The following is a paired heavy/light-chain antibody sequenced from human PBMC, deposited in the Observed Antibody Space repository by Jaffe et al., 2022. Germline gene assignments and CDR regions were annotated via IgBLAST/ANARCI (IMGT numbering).Light chain of an antibody. Sequence: SSELTQDPAVSVALGQTVRITCQGDSLRSYYASWYQQKPGQAPVLVIYGKNNRPSGIPDRFSGSSSGNTASLTITGAQAEDEADYYCNSRDSSGNPSFGGGTKLTVL. CDR1: SLRSYY. CDR3: NSRDSSGNPS. J-gene: IGLJ2*01. CDR2: GKN. V-gene: IGLV3-19*01.
Heavy chain of an antibody. V-gene: IGHV4-34*01. CDR2: INHSGST. Sequence: QVQLQQWGAGLLKPSETLSLTCAVYGGSFSGYYWSWIRQPPGKGLEWIGEINHSGSTNYNPSLKSRVTISVDTSKNQFSLKLSSVTAADTAVYYCARRGYYGSGSYYNRFFQDWFDPWGQGTLVTVSS. CDR1: GGSFSGYY. D-gene: IGHD3-10*01. J-gene: IGHJ5*02. CDR3: ARRGYYGSGSYYNRFFQDWFDP.